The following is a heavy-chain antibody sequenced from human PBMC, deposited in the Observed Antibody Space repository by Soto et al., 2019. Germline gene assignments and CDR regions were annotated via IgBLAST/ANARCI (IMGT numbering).Heavy chain of an antibody. Sequence: XETLSLTCAFYVGSFSGYYWSCIRHPPGKWLEWIGEINHSGSTNYNPSLKSRVTISVDTSKNQFSLKLSSVTAADTAVYYCARGRVMAGGYSSSWYSYYYGMEVLGQGTTDNVSS. J-gene: IGHJ6*01. V-gene: IGHV4-34*01. D-gene: IGHD6-13*01. CDR2: INHSGST. CDR3: ARGRVMAGGYSSSWYSYYYGMEV. CDR1: VGSFSGYY.